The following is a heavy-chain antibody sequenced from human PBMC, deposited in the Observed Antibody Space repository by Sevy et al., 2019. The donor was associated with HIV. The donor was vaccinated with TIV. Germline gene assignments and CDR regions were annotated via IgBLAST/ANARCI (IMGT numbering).Heavy chain of an antibody. CDR3: AGGDTTMLTDLDY. J-gene: IGHJ4*02. CDR1: GLTLTTTG. Sequence: GGSLRLSCAASGLTLTTTGMSWVRQAPGKGLEWVAGVTSDGTTYYADSVRDRFTVSRDNSKNTLYLQLNGLRADDTAVFYCAGGDTTMLTDLDYWGQGTLVTVSS. CDR2: VTSDGTT. V-gene: IGHV3-23*01. D-gene: IGHD2-8*01.